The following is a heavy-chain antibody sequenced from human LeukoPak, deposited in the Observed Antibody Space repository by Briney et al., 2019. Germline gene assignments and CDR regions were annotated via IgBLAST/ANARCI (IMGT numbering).Heavy chain of an antibody. J-gene: IGHJ4*02. Sequence: QPGGSLRLSCAASGFTFSSYAMGWVRQAPGKGLEWVSAISGSGGSTYYADSVKGRFTISRDNSKNTLYLQMNSLRAEDTAVYYCATSKGSGWYQVSDYWGQGTLVTVSS. CDR1: GFTFSSYA. D-gene: IGHD6-19*01. CDR3: ATSKGSGWYQVSDY. V-gene: IGHV3-23*01. CDR2: ISGSGGST.